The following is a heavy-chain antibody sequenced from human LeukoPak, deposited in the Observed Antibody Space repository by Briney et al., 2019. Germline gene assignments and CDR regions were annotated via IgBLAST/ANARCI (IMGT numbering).Heavy chain of an antibody. D-gene: IGHD2-15*01. CDR3: ARGHLGYCSAGSSHRFDY. Sequence: SETLSLTCAVYGGSFSGYYWSWIRQPPGKGLEWIGEINHSGSTNYNPSLKSRVTISVDTSKNQFSLKLSSVTAADTAVYYCARGHLGYCSAGSSHRFDYWGQGTLVTVSS. CDR2: INHSGST. J-gene: IGHJ4*02. V-gene: IGHV4-34*01. CDR1: GGSFSGYY.